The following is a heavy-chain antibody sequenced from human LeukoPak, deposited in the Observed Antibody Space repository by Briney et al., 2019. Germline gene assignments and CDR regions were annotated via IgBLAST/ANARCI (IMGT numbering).Heavy chain of an antibody. V-gene: IGHV3-7*01. CDR1: GFTFSSYW. CDR3: ARGSSWYLSHFDY. J-gene: IGHJ4*02. D-gene: IGHD6-13*01. Sequence: GGSLRLSCAASGFTFSSYWMSWVRKAPGKGLEWVANIKQDGSEKYYVDSVKGRFTISRDNAKNSLYLQMNSLRAEDTAVYYCARGSSWYLSHFDYWGQGTLVTVSS. CDR2: IKQDGSEK.